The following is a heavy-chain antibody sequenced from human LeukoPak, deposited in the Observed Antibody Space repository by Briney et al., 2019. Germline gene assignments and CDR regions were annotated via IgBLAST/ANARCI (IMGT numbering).Heavy chain of an antibody. CDR3: VRAHYDSSGYPFFDF. D-gene: IGHD3-22*01. CDR2: ISTSTSGITI. CDR1: GFTFSNFN. Sequence: GGSLRLSCAASGFTFSNFNMNWVRQAPGKGLEWVSYISTSTSGITIYYADSVEGRFTISRDNAKNSLYLQMKSLRAEDTAVYYCVRAHYDSSGYPFFDFWGQGTLVTVSS. V-gene: IGHV3-48*03. J-gene: IGHJ4*02.